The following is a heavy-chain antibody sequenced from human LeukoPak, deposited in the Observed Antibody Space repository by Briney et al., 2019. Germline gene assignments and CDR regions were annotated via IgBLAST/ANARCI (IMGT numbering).Heavy chain of an antibody. CDR3: AKDGGLWVSAHWGDS. D-gene: IGHD7-27*01. CDR2: ITTGGPNT. Sequence: GGSLRLSCAASGFTVSSNYMSWVRQAPGKGLKWVSTITTGGPNTYYADSVKGRFTVSRDDSKNTLYLQMNSLRAEDTAVYYCAKDGGLWVSAHWGDSWGRGTLVTVSS. J-gene: IGHJ4*02. V-gene: IGHV3-53*01. CDR1: GFTVSSNY.